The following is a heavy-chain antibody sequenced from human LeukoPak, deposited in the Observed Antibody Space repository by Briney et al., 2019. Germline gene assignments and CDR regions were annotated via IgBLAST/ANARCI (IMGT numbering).Heavy chain of an antibody. D-gene: IGHD1-1*01. Sequence: GGSLRLSCAASGFTFSSYEMNWVRQAPGKGLEWVSYISSSGSTIYYADSVKGRFTISRDNAKNSLYLQMNSLRAEDTAVYYCPRGGGGTTFDFQYYGIAVWGQGSTVTVSS. CDR3: PRGGGGTTFDFQYYGIAV. J-gene: IGHJ6*02. CDR2: ISSSGSTI. V-gene: IGHV3-48*03. CDR1: GFTFSSYE.